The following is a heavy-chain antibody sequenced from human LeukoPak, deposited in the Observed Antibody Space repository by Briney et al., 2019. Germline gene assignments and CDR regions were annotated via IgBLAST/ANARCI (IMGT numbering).Heavy chain of an antibody. CDR3: ARGPTTVTTYFDY. V-gene: IGHV4-34*01. CDR1: GGSFSGYY. Sequence: SETLSLTCAVYGGSFSGYYWSWIRQPPGKGLEWIGEINHNGSTNYNPSLKSRVTISVDTSRNQFSLKLSSVTAADTAVYYCARGPTTVTTYFDYWGQGTLVTVSS. J-gene: IGHJ4*02. CDR2: INHNGST. D-gene: IGHD4-17*01.